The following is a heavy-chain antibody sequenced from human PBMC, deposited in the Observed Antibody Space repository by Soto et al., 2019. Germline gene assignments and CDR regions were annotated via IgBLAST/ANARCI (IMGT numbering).Heavy chain of an antibody. Sequence: PGESLKISCKGSGYSFTSYWIGWVRQMPGKGLEWMGIIYPGDSDTRYSPSFQGQVTISADKSISTAYLQWSSLKASDTAMYYCARHHYYDGSGYYFDYWGQGTLVTVSS. J-gene: IGHJ4*02. D-gene: IGHD3-22*01. V-gene: IGHV5-51*01. CDR2: IYPGDSDT. CDR1: GYSFTSYW. CDR3: ARHHYYDGSGYYFDY.